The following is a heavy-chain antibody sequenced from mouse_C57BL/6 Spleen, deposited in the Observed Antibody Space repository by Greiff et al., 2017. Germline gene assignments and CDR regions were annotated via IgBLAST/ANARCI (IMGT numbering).Heavy chain of an antibody. J-gene: IGHJ2*01. CDR3: ARYDYDMDYFDY. Sequence: EVQRVESGGDLVKPGASLKLSCAASGFTFSSYGMSWVRQTPDKRLEWVATISSGGSYTYYPDSVQGRFTISRDNAKNTLYLQMSSLKSEDTAMYCCARYDYDMDYFDYWGKGTTLTVSS. D-gene: IGHD2-4*01. CDR2: ISSGGSYT. V-gene: IGHV5-6*01. CDR1: GFTFSSYG.